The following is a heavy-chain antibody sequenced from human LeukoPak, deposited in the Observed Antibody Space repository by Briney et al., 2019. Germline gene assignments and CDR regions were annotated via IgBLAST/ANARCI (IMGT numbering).Heavy chain of an antibody. D-gene: IGHD3-16*01. CDR2: IYYSGGT. V-gene: IGHV4-39*01. CDR1: GGSISSSSYY. J-gene: IGHJ4*02. CDR3: VRGSTLRHYQY. Sequence: SETLSLTCTVSGGSISSSSYYWGWIRQPPGKGLEWIGSIYYSGGTYYNPSVKSRVTISVDTSKNQFSLKLSSVTAADTAVYYCVRGSTLRHYQYWGQGTLVTVSS.